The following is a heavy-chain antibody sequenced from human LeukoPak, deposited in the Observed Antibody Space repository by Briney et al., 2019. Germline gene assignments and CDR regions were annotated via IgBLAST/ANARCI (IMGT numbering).Heavy chain of an antibody. V-gene: IGHV3-21*01. D-gene: IGHD4-17*01. CDR1: GFTFSSYS. J-gene: IGHJ4*02. CDR2: ISSSSSYI. Sequence: GGSLRLSCAASGFTFSSYSMNWVRQAPGKGLEWVSSISSSSSYIYYADSVKGRFTISRDNAKNSLYLQMNSLRAEDTAVYYCAREGPYGDYFDYWGQGTLVIVSS. CDR3: AREGPYGDYFDY.